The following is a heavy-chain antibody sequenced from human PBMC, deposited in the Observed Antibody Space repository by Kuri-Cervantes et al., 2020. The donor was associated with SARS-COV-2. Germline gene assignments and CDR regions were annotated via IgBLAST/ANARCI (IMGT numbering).Heavy chain of an antibody. V-gene: IGHV3-48*02. D-gene: IGHD2-2*01. CDR3: ARAVVVVPAAIEGVYGMDV. Sequence: GGSLRLSCAASGFTFSSYSMNWVRQAPGKGLEWVSYISSSSSTIYYADSVKGRFTISRDNAKNSLYLQMNSLRDEDTAVYYCARAVVVVPAAIEGVYGMDVWGQGTTVTVSS. CDR2: ISSSSSTI. CDR1: GFTFSSYS. J-gene: IGHJ6*02.